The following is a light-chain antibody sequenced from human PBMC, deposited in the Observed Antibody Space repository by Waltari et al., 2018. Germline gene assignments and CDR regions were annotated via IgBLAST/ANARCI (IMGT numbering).Light chain of an antibody. J-gene: IGLJ7*01. Sequence: QSVLTQPPSVSAAPGQRVTISCSGGSSNIGPNSVSWYRQFPGTAPKPLIYEDSERPSGIPGRFSGSKSGTSATLDITGRQAGDEADYYCGTWDSSLSGAVFGGGTHLTVL. V-gene: IGLV1-51*02. CDR3: GTWDSSLSGAV. CDR2: EDS. CDR1: SSNIGPNS.